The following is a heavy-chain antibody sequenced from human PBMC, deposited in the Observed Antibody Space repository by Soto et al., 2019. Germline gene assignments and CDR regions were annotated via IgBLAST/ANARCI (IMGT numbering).Heavy chain of an antibody. J-gene: IGHJ4*02. D-gene: IGHD1-20*01. CDR3: ARPTYNSGSPFDY. CDR1: GGSISSYY. V-gene: IGHV4-59*01. Sequence: SETLSLTCTVSGGSISSYYWSWIRQPPGKGLEWIGYIYYSGSTNYNPSLKSRVTISVDTSKNQFSLKLSSVTAADTAVYYCARPTYNSGSPFDYWGQGALVTVSS. CDR2: IYYSGST.